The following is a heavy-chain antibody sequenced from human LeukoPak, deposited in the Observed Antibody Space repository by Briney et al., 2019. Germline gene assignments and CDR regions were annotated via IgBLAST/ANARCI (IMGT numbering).Heavy chain of an antibody. Sequence: GGSLRLSCAASGFTFSSYSMNWVRQAPGKGLEWGSSISSSSSYIYYADSVKGRFTMSRDNANNLVNLQMNSLRAEDTAVYYCASGGQYGSGRPYGMDVWGQGTTVTVSS. J-gene: IGHJ6*02. D-gene: IGHD3-10*01. CDR1: GFTFSSYS. CDR2: ISSSSSYI. CDR3: ASGGQYGSGRPYGMDV. V-gene: IGHV3-21*04.